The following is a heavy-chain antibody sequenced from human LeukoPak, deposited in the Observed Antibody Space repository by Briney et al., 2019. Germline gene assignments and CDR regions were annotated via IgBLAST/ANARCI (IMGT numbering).Heavy chain of an antibody. D-gene: IGHD3-10*01. CDR2: IYHSGST. CDR3: ARRDYLDHFYYIDV. J-gene: IGHJ6*03. V-gene: IGHV4-38-2*01. Sequence: SETLSLTCAVSGYSISSGSFWGWLRQPPGKGLDWIGSIYHSGSTFYNPSLESRVTISVDTSKNHFSLKLSSVTAADTAVYYCARRDYLDHFYYIDVWDKGNTVTVSS. CDR1: GYSISSGSF.